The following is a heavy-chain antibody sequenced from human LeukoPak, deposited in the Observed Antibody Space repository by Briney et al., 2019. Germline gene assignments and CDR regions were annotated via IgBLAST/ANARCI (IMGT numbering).Heavy chain of an antibody. CDR2: IKSTTRGGTT. V-gene: IGHV3-15*01. J-gene: IGHJ3*01. CDR3: ATYNRKDAFDF. Sequence: KGLEWVGRIKSTTRGGTTDYAAPVKGRFSISRDDSKNMLYLQMNSLKTEDTAVYHCATYNRKDAFDFWGRGTMVTVSS. D-gene: IGHD1-1*01.